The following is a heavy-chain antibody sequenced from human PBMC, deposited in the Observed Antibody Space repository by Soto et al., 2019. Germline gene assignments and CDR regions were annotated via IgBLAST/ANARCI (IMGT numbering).Heavy chain of an antibody. CDR1: GFTFSSYA. Sequence: PGGSLRLSCAASGFTFSSYAMSWVRQAPGKGLEWVSAISGSGGSTYYADSVKGRFTISRDNSKNTLYLQMNSLRAEDTAVYYCAKRPVYYDSSGYLLWGQGTLVTVSS. D-gene: IGHD3-22*01. V-gene: IGHV3-23*01. CDR2: ISGSGGST. J-gene: IGHJ4*02. CDR3: AKRPVYYDSSGYLL.